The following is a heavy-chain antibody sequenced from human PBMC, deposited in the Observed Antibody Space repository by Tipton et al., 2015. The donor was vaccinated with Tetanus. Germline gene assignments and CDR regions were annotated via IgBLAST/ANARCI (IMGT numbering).Heavy chain of an antibody. CDR2: INGANGNT. V-gene: IGHV1-3*01. Sequence: QVQLVQSGAEMKKPGSSVKVSCKASGYPFISYTMHWVRQAPGQGLEWMGSINGANGNTRYSQKFQDRVTITRDTSASTGYMELSSLRSEDTGVYYCARVVRGSGSHIRAVDYWGQGTLVIVSS. CDR1: GYPFISYT. D-gene: IGHD3-10*01. CDR3: ARVVRGSGSHIRAVDY. J-gene: IGHJ4*02.